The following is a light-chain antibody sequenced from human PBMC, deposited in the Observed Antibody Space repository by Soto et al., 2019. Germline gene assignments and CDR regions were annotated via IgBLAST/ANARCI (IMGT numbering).Light chain of an antibody. Sequence: QSVLTQPASVSGSPGQSITISCTGTSSDVGNYNLVYWYQQHPGKAPKLMIYEDFKRPSGVSNRCSGSKSGNTASLTISGLQAEDEADYYCCSYAGSTTYIFGTGTKVTVL. J-gene: IGLJ1*01. V-gene: IGLV2-23*01. CDR1: SSDVGNYNL. CDR2: EDF. CDR3: CSYAGSTTYI.